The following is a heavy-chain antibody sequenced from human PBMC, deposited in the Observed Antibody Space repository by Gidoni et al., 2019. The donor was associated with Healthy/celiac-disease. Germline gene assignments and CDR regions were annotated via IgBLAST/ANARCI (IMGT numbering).Heavy chain of an antibody. CDR2: FDPEDGET. V-gene: IGHV1-24*01. J-gene: IGHJ4*02. Sequence: QVQLVQSGAEVKKPGASVKVSCKVSGYTLTELSMHWVRQAPGKGLEWMGGFDPEDGETIYAQKFQGRVTMTEDTSTDTAYMELSSLRSEDTAVYYCATTPRAFSVLMVYATPQFDYWGQGTLVTVSS. D-gene: IGHD2-8*01. CDR3: ATTPRAFSVLMVYATPQFDY. CDR1: GYTLTELS.